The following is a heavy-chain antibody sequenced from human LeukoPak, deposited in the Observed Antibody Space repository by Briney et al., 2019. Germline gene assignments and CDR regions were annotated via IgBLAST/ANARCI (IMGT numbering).Heavy chain of an antibody. CDR1: GYTFNSYY. CDR3: ARGDRLRPDH. D-gene: IGHD3-16*01. V-gene: IGHV1-46*02. Sequence: ASVKVSCKASGYTFNSYYIHWVRQDPGQGLEWMGIINPSGGSTSYAQKFQGRVTMTRDTSTSTVYMELSSLRSEDTAVYYCARGDRLRPDHWGQGTLATVSS. CDR2: INPSGGST. J-gene: IGHJ4*02.